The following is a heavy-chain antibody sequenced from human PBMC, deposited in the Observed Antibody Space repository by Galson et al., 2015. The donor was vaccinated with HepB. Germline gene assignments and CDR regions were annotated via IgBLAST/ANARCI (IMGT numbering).Heavy chain of an antibody. D-gene: IGHD2-15*01. CDR1: GFTFSSYS. V-gene: IGHV3-21*01. Sequence: SLRLSCAASGFTFSSYSMNWVRQAPGKGLEWVSSISSSSSYIYYADSVKGRFTISRDNAKNSLYLQMNSLRAEDTAVYYCARDSSGYCSGGSCYYLHYYYYYMDVWGKGTTVTVSS. J-gene: IGHJ6*03. CDR2: ISSSSSYI. CDR3: ARDSSGYCSGGSCYYLHYYYYYMDV.